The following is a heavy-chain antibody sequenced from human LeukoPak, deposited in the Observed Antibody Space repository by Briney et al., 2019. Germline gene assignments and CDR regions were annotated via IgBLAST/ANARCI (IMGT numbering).Heavy chain of an antibody. V-gene: IGHV4-39*01. Sequence: SETLSLTCTVSGGSISSSSYYWGWIRQPPGKELEWIGSVYHSGSTYYNPSLKSRVTISVETSKNQFSLNLSSVTAADRAVYYCARQSTKYRSGWLFDYWGQGTLVTVSS. CDR3: ARQSTKYRSGWLFDY. D-gene: IGHD6-19*01. CDR1: GGSISSSSYY. J-gene: IGHJ4*02. CDR2: VYHSGST.